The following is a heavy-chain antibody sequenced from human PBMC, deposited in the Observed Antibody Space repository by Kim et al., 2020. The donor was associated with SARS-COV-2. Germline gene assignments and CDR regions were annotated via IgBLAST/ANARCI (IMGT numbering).Heavy chain of an antibody. V-gene: IGHV3-23*01. CDR3: AKHFGSSGSEFHH. Sequence: YADSVKGRFIISRDNSKNTLHLQRNSLRAEDTAIYYCAKHFGSSGSEFHHWGQGTLVTVSS. D-gene: IGHD3-22*01. J-gene: IGHJ1*01.